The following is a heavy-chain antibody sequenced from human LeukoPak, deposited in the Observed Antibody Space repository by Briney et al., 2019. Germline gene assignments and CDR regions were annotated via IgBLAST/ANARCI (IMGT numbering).Heavy chain of an antibody. J-gene: IGHJ4*02. V-gene: IGHV4-34*01. Sequence: SETQSLTCAVYGGSFSGYYWSWIRQPPGEGLEWNGEINHSGSTNYNPSLKSRVTISVDTSKNQFSLKLSSVTAADTAVYYCARGRVAARADYWGQGTLVTVSS. CDR3: ARGRVAARADY. D-gene: IGHD6-13*01. CDR1: GGSFSGYY. CDR2: INHSGST.